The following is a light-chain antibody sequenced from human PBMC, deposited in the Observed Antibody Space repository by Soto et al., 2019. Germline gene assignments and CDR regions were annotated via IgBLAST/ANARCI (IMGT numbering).Light chain of an antibody. V-gene: IGKV3-15*01. CDR2: DAS. CDR3: QQYNNWPPWT. CDR1: QSVSNN. J-gene: IGKJ1*01. Sequence: EIVMTQSPAAMSVSPGERATLSCKASQSVSNNLAWYQQKPGQAPRLLIYDASTRATGIPARFSGSGSGTDFTLTISSLQSEDFAVYYCQQYNNWPPWTFSQGTKVESK.